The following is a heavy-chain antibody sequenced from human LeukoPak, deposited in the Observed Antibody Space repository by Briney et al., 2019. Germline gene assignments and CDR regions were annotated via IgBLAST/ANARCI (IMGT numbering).Heavy chain of an antibody. J-gene: IGHJ4*02. V-gene: IGHV3-7*03. Sequence: GGSLRLSCAASGFTFSSYWMNWVRQSPGKGLEWVANIKQDGSEKYYVDSVKGRFTIPTDNSKNTVYLQMNSLRAEDTAIYFCAGSSNWYPLSIDYWGQGTLVTVSS. D-gene: IGHD6-13*01. CDR3: AGSSNWYPLSIDY. CDR2: IKQDGSEK. CDR1: GFTFSSYW.